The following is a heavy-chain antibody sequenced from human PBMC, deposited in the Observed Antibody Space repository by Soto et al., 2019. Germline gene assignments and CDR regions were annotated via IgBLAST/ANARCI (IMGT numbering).Heavy chain of an antibody. J-gene: IGHJ4*02. V-gene: IGHV3-53*01. CDR2: IYRDGST. CDR1: EFTVSISY. CDR3: ARGKGIGWYESSDY. Sequence: EVQLVESGGGLIQPGESLRLSCAASEFTVSISYRSWVRQAPGKGLEWVSTIYRDGSTYYADSVEGRFTISRDNSKNTLYLQMNSLRAEDTATYYCARGKGIGWYESSDYWGQGTLVTVSS. D-gene: IGHD6-19*01.